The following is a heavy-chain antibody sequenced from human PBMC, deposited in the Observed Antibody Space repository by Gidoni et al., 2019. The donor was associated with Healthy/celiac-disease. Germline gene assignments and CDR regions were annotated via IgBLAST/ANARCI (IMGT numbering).Heavy chain of an antibody. CDR3: ARLGVGATGRDTNNFDY. CDR2: IFYSGST. Sequence: QVQLQESGPGLVKPSETLSLTCTASGGSISSYYWSWIRQPPGKVLEWIGYIFYSGSTNYNPSLKSRVTISVETSKNQFSLELSSVTAADTAVYYCARLGVGATGRDTNNFDYWGQGTLVTVSS. V-gene: IGHV4-59*08. J-gene: IGHJ4*02. D-gene: IGHD1-26*01. CDR1: GGSISSYY.